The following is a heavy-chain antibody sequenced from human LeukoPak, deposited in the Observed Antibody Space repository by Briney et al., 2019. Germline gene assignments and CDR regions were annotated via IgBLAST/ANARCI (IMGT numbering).Heavy chain of an antibody. CDR2: ISWDGGST. Sequence: PGGSLRLSCAASGFTFDDYAMHWVRQAPGKGLEWVSLISWDGGSTYYADSVKGRFTISRDNNKNSLYLQMNSLRAEDTALYYCAKTEDSSGYYYSIDYWGQGTLVTVSS. CDR3: AKTEDSSGYYYSIDY. V-gene: IGHV3-43D*03. CDR1: GFTFDDYA. J-gene: IGHJ4*02. D-gene: IGHD3-22*01.